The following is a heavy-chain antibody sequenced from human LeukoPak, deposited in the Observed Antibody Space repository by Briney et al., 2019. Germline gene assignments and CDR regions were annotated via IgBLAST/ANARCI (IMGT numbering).Heavy chain of an antibody. CDR2: ISWNSGSI. Sequence: GGSLRLSCAASGFTFDDYAMHWVRQAPGKGLEWVSGISWNSGSIGYADSVKGRFTISRDNAKNSLYLQMNSLRAEDTALYYCAKDSFQYFDWLHNWFDPWGQGTLSPSPQ. J-gene: IGHJ5*02. V-gene: IGHV3-9*01. CDR3: AKDSFQYFDWLHNWFDP. D-gene: IGHD3-9*01. CDR1: GFTFDDYA.